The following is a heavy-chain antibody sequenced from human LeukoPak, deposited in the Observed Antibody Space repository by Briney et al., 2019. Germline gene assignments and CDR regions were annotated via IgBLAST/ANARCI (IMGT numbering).Heavy chain of an antibody. CDR1: GYTFTSYY. Sequence: ASVKVSCKASGYTFTSYYMHWVRQAPGQGLEWMGIINPSGGSTSYAQKFQGRVTMTRDTSISTAYMELSRLRSDDTAVYYCARNQPYCSSTSCYSVNWFDPWGQGTLVTVSS. CDR2: INPSGGST. D-gene: IGHD2-2*01. V-gene: IGHV1-46*01. J-gene: IGHJ5*02. CDR3: ARNQPYCSSTSCYSVNWFDP.